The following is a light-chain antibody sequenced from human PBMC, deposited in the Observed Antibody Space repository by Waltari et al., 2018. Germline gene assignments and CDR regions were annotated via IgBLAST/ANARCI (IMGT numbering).Light chain of an antibody. CDR3: QQYNNWWT. V-gene: IGKV3-15*01. CDR2: GAS. CDR1: QSVSSN. J-gene: IGKJ1*01. Sequence: EIVMTQSPATLSVSPGERATLSCRASQSVSSNLAWYQQKPGQAPRLLIYGASTRATGSPAGFSGSGSGTEFTLTISSLQSEDFAVYYCQQYNNWWTFGQGTKVEIK.